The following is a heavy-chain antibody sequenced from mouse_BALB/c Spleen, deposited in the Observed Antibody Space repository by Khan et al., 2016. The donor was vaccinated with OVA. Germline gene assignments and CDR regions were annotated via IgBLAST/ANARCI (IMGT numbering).Heavy chain of an antibody. Sequence: QIQLVQSGPELMKPGETVQISCKASGFTFTNYGMNWVKQAPGKGLKWMGWINTYTGEPTFAADFKGRFAFTLETSASTAYLQINSLKNEDTATYCCARVGYNGTLDCWGQGTTVTVSS. CDR1: GFTFTNYG. V-gene: IGHV9-3-1*01. J-gene: IGHJ4*01. D-gene: IGHD2-14*01. CDR3: ARVGYNGTLDC. CDR2: INTYTGEP.